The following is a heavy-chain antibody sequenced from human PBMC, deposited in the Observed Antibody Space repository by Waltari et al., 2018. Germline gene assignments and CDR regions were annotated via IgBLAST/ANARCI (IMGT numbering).Heavy chain of an antibody. CDR3: ATNDGWSPGGNY. V-gene: IGHV3-7*01. J-gene: IGHJ4*02. D-gene: IGHD6-19*01. Sequence: EVHLVESGGGLVQPGGPLGLSWVASGFTISAYWMSWVRQAPGKGLEWLGNIQEDGVTKNYVDSVKGRFTISRDNAKNSLYLQMNSLRAEDTAVYYCATNDGWSPGGNYWGQGTLVTVSS. CDR1: GFTISAYW. CDR2: IQEDGVTK.